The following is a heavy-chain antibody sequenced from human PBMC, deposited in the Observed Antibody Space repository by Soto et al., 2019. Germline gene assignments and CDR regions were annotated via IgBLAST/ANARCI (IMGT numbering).Heavy chain of an antibody. D-gene: IGHD4-17*01. V-gene: IGHV3-7*03. CDR3: ARGHHGIEY. Sequence: EVQLVDSGGGLVQPGGSLRLSCEVSGLTLSNYWMSWVRQAPGKGLEWVARIKPDGSETYYVDSVEGRFTISRDNAENSLYLQIHSLRVDETAVYYCARGHHGIEYWGQGTLVTVSS. J-gene: IGHJ4*02. CDR2: IKPDGSET. CDR1: GLTLSNYW.